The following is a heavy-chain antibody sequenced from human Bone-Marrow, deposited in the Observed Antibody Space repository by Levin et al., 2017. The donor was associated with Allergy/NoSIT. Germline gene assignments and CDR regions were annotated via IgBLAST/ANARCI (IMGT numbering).Heavy chain of an antibody. D-gene: IGHD3-16*01. CDR2: IFFRGTT. J-gene: IGHJ4*02. CDR3: ARDLRLGAFSQEDDY. CDR1: GGSIGSSTSSSYY. Sequence: TSETLSLTCTVSGGSIGSSTSSSYYWGWIRQPPGKGLEWVGSIFFRGTTYYNPSLKSRVTISLDTSKNQFSLKLTSVTAADTAVYYCARDLRLGAFSQEDDYWGQGTLVTVSS. V-gene: IGHV4-39*07.